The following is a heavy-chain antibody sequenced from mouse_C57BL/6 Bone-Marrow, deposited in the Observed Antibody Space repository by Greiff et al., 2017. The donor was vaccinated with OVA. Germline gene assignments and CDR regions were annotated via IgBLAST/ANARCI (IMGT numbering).Heavy chain of an antibody. J-gene: IGHJ2*01. V-gene: IGHV3-6*01. CDR2: ISYDGSN. CDR1: GYSITSGYY. CDR3: ARGLIGYFDY. D-gene: IGHD1-1*01. Sequence: EVKLVESGPGLVKPSQSLSLTCSVTGYSITSGYYWNWIRQFPGNKLEWMGYISYDGSNNYNPSLKNRISITRDTSKNQFFLKLNSVTTEDTATYYCARGLIGYFDYWGQGTTLTVSS.